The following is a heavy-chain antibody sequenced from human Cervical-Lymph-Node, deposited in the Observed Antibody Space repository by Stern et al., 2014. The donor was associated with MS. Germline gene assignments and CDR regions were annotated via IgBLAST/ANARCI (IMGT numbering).Heavy chain of an antibody. J-gene: IGHJ5*01. Sequence: EVQLVESGGGLVQTGGSQRLSCVASGSTFSTSWMRWVRQAPGKGLEWVANIKRDGSETYYLDSVKGRFTISRDNAKSSLYLEMNSLRAEDTAVYYCTRFLQSGWSDLFDSWGRGTLVTVSS. V-gene: IGHV3-7*01. CDR1: GSTFSTSW. CDR3: TRFLQSGWSDLFDS. CDR2: IKRDGSET. D-gene: IGHD6-19*01.